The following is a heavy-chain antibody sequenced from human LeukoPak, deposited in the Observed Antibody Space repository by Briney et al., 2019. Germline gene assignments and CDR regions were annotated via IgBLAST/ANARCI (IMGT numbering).Heavy chain of an antibody. CDR3: ARDLGYCSSTSCLDAFDI. Sequence: SETLSLTCTVSGGSISSYYWSWIRQPAGKGLEWIGRIYTSGSTNYNPSLKSPVTMSVDTSKNQFSLKLSSVTAADTAAYYCARDLGYCSSTSCLDAFDIWGQGAMVTVSS. V-gene: IGHV4-4*07. J-gene: IGHJ3*02. CDR1: GGSISSYY. CDR2: IYTSGST. D-gene: IGHD2-2*01.